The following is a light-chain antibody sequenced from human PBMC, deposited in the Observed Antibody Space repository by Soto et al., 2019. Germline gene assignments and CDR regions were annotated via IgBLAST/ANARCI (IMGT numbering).Light chain of an antibody. J-gene: IGLJ3*02. CDR1: SGDVGGYNY. CDR2: EVT. V-gene: IGLV2-14*01. Sequence: QSVLTQPASVSGSPGQSITISCTGTSGDVGGYNYVSWYQQHPGKAPKLMISEVTNRPSGVSNRFSGSKSGNTASLTISGLQAEDEADYYCSSYTSSGTRVFGGGTKVTVL. CDR3: SSYTSSGTRV.